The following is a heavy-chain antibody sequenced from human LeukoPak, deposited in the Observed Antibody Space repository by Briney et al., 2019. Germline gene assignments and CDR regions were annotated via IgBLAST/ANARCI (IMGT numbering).Heavy chain of an antibody. V-gene: IGHV3-11*04. Sequence: TGGSLRLSCAASGFTFSDYYMSWIRQAPGKGLEWVSYITSSSSTIYYADSVKGRFTISRDNAKNSLYLQMNSLRDEDTAVYYCAREYSSSSGSVSDYWGQGTLVTVSS. CDR2: ITSSSSTI. J-gene: IGHJ4*02. D-gene: IGHD6-6*01. CDR1: GFTFSDYY. CDR3: AREYSSSSGSVSDY.